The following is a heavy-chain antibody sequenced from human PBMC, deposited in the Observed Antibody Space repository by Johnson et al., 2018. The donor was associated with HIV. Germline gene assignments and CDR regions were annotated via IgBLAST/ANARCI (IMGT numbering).Heavy chain of an antibody. CDR1: GFTFDDYG. V-gene: IGHV3-20*04. CDR3: ARVTGGYYSSSFGNAFDI. D-gene: IGHD6-6*01. CDR2: INWSGATI. Sequence: VQFVESGGGVVRPGGSLRLSCAASGFTFDDYGMNWVRQAPGKGLEWVSGINWSGATIGYGDSVKGRITIYRDNAKNSLYLRMNNLRVEDTALYYCARVTGGYYSSSFGNAFDIWGQGTMVTVSS. J-gene: IGHJ3*02.